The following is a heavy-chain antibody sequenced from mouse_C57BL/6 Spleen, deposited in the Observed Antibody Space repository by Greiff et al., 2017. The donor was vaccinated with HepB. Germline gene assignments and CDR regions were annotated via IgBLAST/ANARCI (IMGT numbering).Heavy chain of an antibody. CDR1: GYTFTSYW. V-gene: IGHV1-72*01. CDR2: IDPNSGGT. J-gene: IGHJ3*01. Sequence: QVQLQQPGAELVKPGASVKLSCKASGYTFTSYWMHWVKQRPGRGLEWIGRIDPNSGGTKYNEKFKSKATLTVDKPSSTAYMQRSSLTSEDSAVYYCAREGLLRPFAYWGQGTLVTVSA. CDR3: AREGLLRPFAY. D-gene: IGHD1-2*01.